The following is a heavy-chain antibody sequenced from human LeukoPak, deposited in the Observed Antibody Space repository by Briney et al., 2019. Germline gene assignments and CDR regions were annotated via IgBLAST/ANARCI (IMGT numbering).Heavy chain of an antibody. CDR2: ISGSGGRT. V-gene: IGHV3-23*01. CDR3: AKDLAVAGLFDY. CDR1: GFTFSSYA. D-gene: IGHD6-19*01. J-gene: IGHJ4*02. Sequence: GGSLRLSCAASGFTFSSYAMSWVRQAPGKGLEWVSAISGSGGRTYYADSVKGRFTISRDNSKNTLYLQMNSLRAEDTAVYYCAKDLAVAGLFDYWGQGTLVTVSS.